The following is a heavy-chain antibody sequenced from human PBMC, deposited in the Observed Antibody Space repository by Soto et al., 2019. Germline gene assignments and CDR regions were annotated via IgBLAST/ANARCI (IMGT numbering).Heavy chain of an antibody. V-gene: IGHV4-34*01. CDR1: GGSFSGYY. J-gene: IGHJ4*02. D-gene: IGHD3-22*01. CDR3: ARVQGTYYYDSSGYYYDY. Sequence: SETLSLTCAVYGGSFSGYYWSWIRQPPGKGLEWIGEINHSGSTNYNPSLKSRVTISVDTSKNQFSRKLSSVTAADTAVYYCARVQGTYYYDSSGYYYDYWGQGTLVTVSS. CDR2: INHSGST.